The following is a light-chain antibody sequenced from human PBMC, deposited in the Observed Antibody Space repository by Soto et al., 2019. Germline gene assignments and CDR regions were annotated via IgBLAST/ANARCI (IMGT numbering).Light chain of an antibody. Sequence: DIVVTQSPDSLAVSLGERATFNCKSSQSLLANCNNKNSLAWYQHKPGQPPKLLILWASTRESGVPDRFSGSGSGTDLTLTISSLQAEDAAVYYCQHFFSPPCPFGQWTKLEIK. J-gene: IGKJ2*02. CDR1: QSLLANCNNKNS. V-gene: IGKV4-1*01. CDR3: QHFFSPPCP. CDR2: WAS.